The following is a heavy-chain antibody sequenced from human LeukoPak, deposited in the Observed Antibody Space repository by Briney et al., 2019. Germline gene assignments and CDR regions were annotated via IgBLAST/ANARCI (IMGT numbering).Heavy chain of an antibody. D-gene: IGHD3-10*01. Sequence: SETLSLTCTVSGYSISSGYYWGWIRQPPGKGLEWIGSIYHSGSTYYNPSLKSRVTISVDTSKNQFSLKLSSVTAADTAVYYCSGSYFVGQNDYWGQGTLVTVSS. J-gene: IGHJ4*02. CDR3: SGSYFVGQNDY. CDR2: IYHSGST. CDR1: GYSISSGYY. V-gene: IGHV4-38-2*02.